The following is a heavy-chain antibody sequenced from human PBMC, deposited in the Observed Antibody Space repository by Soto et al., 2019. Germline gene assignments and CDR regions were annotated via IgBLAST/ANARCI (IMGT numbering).Heavy chain of an antibody. CDR3: ARGLYYYDRSGYWGY. CDR1: GFTFSSYS. J-gene: IGHJ4*02. D-gene: IGHD3-22*01. CDR2: ISSSSSTI. Sequence: EVQLVESGGGLVQPGGSLRLSCAASGFTFSSYSMNWVRQAPGKGLEWVSYISSSSSTIYYADSVKGRFTISRDNAKNSLYLQMNSLRDEDTAVYYCARGLYYYDRSGYWGYCGQGTLVTVAS. V-gene: IGHV3-48*02.